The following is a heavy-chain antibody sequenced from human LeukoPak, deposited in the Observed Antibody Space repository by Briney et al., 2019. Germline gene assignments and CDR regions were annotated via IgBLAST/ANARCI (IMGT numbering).Heavy chain of an antibody. CDR2: ISYDGSNK. Sequence: PGGSLRLSCAASGFTFSSYAMHWVRQAPGKGVEGVAVISYDGSNKYYADSVKGRFTISRDNSKNTLYLQMNSPRAEDTAVYYCARLGAGGGYVGYDFWSGYTEPGSYYYYYMDVWGKGTTVTVSS. CDR1: GFTFSSYA. CDR3: ARLGAGGGYVGYDFWSGYTEPGSYYYYYMDV. D-gene: IGHD3-3*01. J-gene: IGHJ6*03. V-gene: IGHV3-30*04.